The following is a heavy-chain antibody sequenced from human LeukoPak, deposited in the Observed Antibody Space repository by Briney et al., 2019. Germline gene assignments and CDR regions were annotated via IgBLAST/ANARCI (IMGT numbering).Heavy chain of an antibody. V-gene: IGHV4-34*01. CDR1: GGSFSGYY. D-gene: IGHD1-26*01. CDR2: INHSGST. Sequence: KPSETLSLTCAVYGGSFSGYYWSWIRQPPGKGLEWIGEINHSGSTNYNPSLKSRVTISVDTSKNQFSLKLSSVTAADTAVYYCARARWEPPRYWYFDLWGRGTLVTVSS. J-gene: IGHJ2*01. CDR3: ARARWEPPRYWYFDL.